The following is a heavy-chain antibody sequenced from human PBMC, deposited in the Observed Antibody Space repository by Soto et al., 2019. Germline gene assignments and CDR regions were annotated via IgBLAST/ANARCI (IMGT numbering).Heavy chain of an antibody. J-gene: IGHJ6*02. Sequence: PTLVNPTQTLTLTCTXXXXXXSTSGMRVSWIRQPPGKALEWLARIDWDDDKFYSTSLKTRLTISKDTSKNQVVLTMTNMDPVDTATYYCSSSGYYSSAGYXYYGMDVWGQGTTVTVSS. CDR1: XXXXSTSGMR. CDR3: SSSGYYSSAGYXYYGMDV. D-gene: IGHD3-22*01. CDR2: IDWDDDK. V-gene: IGHV2-70*04.